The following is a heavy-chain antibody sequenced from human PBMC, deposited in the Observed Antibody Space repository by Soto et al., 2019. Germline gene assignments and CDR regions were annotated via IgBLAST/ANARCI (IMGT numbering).Heavy chain of an antibody. J-gene: IGHJ3*02. D-gene: IGHD2-15*01. Sequence: QVQLVESGGGLVKPGGSLRLSCAASGFTFRDYYMTWIRQAQGKGLEWVSYISSSGTGIYYADSVKGRFTISRDNAKNSLYLQMSSLRAEDTAVYYCARAYSDAFDIWGQGTMVTVSS. CDR2: ISSSGTGI. V-gene: IGHV3-11*01. CDR3: ARAYSDAFDI. CDR1: GFTFRDYY.